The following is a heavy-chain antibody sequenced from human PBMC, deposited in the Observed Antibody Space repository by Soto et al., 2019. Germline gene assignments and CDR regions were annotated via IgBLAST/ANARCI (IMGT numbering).Heavy chain of an antibody. CDR1: GFTFSSYW. CDR2: INSDGSST. D-gene: IGHD3-16*01. V-gene: IGHV3-74*01. Sequence: EVQLVESGGGLVQPGGSLRLSCAASGFTFSSYWMHWVRQAPGKGLMWVSRINSDGSSTSYAASVKGRFTISRDNAKNTLFLQMNSLRAEDTAVYYCASSPSIGDHYWGQGTLVTVSS. CDR3: ASSPSIGDHY. J-gene: IGHJ4*02.